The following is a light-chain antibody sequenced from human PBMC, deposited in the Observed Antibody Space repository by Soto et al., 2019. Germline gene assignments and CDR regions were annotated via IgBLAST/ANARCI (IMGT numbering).Light chain of an antibody. CDR2: SAS. Sequence: AIQMTQSPSSLSASVGDRVIITCRASQAIRNDLGWYQQKTGKAAKRLIYSASTLQSGGPSRFSGSGSGADFTLTIRSLQPEDSATYYWLHDYSYPRTFGQGTKLEIK. CDR3: LHDYSYPRT. CDR1: QAIRND. V-gene: IGKV1-6*01. J-gene: IGKJ1*01.